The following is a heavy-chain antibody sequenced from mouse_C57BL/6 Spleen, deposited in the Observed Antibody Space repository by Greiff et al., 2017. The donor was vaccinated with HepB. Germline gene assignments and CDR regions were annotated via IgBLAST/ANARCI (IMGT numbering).Heavy chain of an antibody. V-gene: IGHV1-80*01. CDR1: GYAFSSYW. Sequence: VQLQQSGAELVKPGASVKISCKASGYAFSSYWMNWVKQRPGKGLEWIGQIYPGDGDTNYNGKFKGKATLTADKSSSTAYMQLSSLTSEDSAVYFGARGDYDGYYYAMDYWGQGTSVTVSS. CDR2: IYPGDGDT. D-gene: IGHD2-3*01. J-gene: IGHJ4*01. CDR3: ARGDYDGYYYAMDY.